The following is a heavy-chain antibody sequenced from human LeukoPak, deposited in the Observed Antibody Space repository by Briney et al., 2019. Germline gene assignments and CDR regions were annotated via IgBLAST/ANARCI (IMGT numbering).Heavy chain of an antibody. CDR1: GFTFSSYS. CDR3: ASSYYYDSSGSDAVDI. CDR2: ISSSSSYI. J-gene: IGHJ3*02. V-gene: IGHV3-21*01. Sequence: PGGSLRLSCAASGFTFSSYSMNWVRQAPGKGLEWVSSISSSSSYIYYADSVKGRFTISRDNAKNSLYLQMNSLRAEDTAVYYCASSYYYDSSGSDAVDIWGQGTMVTVSS. D-gene: IGHD3-22*01.